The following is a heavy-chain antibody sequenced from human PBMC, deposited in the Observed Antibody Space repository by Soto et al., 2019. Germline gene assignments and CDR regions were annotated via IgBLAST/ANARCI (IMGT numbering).Heavy chain of an antibody. J-gene: IGHJ4*02. Sequence: PSATLSLTCSVSGGSISTHYGSWIRQPPGKGLEWIGYIDYNGNTNYNPSLKSRVTISVDTSKNQFSLNLSSVTAADTAVYYCARDVVAGTLDYWGQGILVTVSS. CDR3: ARDVVAGTLDY. V-gene: IGHV4-59*11. CDR2: IDYNGNT. D-gene: IGHD2-21*01. CDR1: GGSISTHY.